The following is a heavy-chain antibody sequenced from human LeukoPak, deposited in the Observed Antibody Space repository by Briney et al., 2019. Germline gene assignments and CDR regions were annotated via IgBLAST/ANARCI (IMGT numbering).Heavy chain of an antibody. CDR3: ARATVIPAALLNHYGMDV. V-gene: IGHV1-2*02. CDR2: IDPNSGGT. D-gene: IGHD2-2*01. CDR1: GHTFTGYY. Sequence: ASVKVSCKASGHTFTGYYMHWVRQAPGQGLEWMGWIDPNSGGTNYAQKFQGRVTMTRDTSISTAYMELSRLRSDDTAAYSCARATVIPAALLNHYGMDVWGQGTTVTVSS. J-gene: IGHJ6*02.